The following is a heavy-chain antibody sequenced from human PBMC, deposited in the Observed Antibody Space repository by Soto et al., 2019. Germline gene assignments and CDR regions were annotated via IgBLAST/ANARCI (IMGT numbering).Heavy chain of an antibody. CDR2: ISSSSSTI. D-gene: IGHD3-10*01. V-gene: IGHV3-48*01. CDR3: ASSSRSGSYYRAWFDP. J-gene: IGHJ5*02. CDR1: GFTFSSYS. Sequence: GGSLRLSCAASGFTFSSYSMNWVRQAPGKGLEWVSYISSSSSTIYYADSVKGRFTISRDNAKNSLYLQMNSLRAEDTAVYYCASSSRSGSYYRAWFDPWGQGTLVTVSS.